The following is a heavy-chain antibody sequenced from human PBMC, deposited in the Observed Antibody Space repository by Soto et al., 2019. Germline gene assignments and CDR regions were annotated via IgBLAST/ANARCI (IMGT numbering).Heavy chain of an antibody. CDR3: VRVGNSGWYPY. CDR2: IYHSGST. Sequence: SETLSLTCAVSGGSISNNNWWSWVRQSPVTGLEWIGEIYHSGSTNYNPSLKSRVSISVDKSKNQFSLNLSSVTAADTAVYYCVRVGNSGWYPYWGQGIFVTVSS. D-gene: IGHD6-19*01. CDR1: GGSISNNNW. J-gene: IGHJ4*02. V-gene: IGHV4-4*02.